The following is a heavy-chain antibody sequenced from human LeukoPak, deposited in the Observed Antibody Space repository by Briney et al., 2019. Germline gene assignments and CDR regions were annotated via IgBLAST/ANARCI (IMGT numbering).Heavy chain of an antibody. D-gene: IGHD2-15*01. CDR3: ARQAASMYYDYYYMDV. V-gene: IGHV4-4*07. J-gene: IGHJ6*03. CDR2: IYTSGST. Sequence: SETLSLTCTVSGGSISSYYWSWIRQPAGKGLEWIGRIYTSGSTNYNPSLKSRVTMSVDTSKNQFSLKLSSVTAADTAVYYCARQAASMYYDYYYMDVWGKGTTVTISS. CDR1: GGSISSYY.